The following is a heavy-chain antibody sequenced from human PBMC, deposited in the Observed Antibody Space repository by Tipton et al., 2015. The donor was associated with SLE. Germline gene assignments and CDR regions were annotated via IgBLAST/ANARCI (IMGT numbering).Heavy chain of an antibody. V-gene: IGHV4-34*01. Sequence: TLSLTCAVYGGSFSGYYWSWIRQPPGKGLEWIGEINHSGSTYYNPSLKSRVTISVDTSKNQFSLKLSSVTAADTAVYYCASNAVVAAPWGQGTLVTVSS. J-gene: IGHJ5*02. CDR3: ASNAVVAAP. CDR1: GGSFSGYY. CDR2: INHSGST. D-gene: IGHD2-15*01.